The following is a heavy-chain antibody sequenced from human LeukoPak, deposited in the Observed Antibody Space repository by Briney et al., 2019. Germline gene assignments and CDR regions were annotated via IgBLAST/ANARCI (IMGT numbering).Heavy chain of an antibody. CDR3: AGRGVGLDV. J-gene: IGHJ6*02. V-gene: IGHV4-34*01. CDR1: GGSFSGYY. CDR2: INHSGST. D-gene: IGHD2-8*01. Sequence: SETLSLTCAVYGGSFSGYYWSWIRQPPGKGLEWIGEINHSGSTNYNPSLKSRVTISVDTSKNQFSLKMSSVTAADTAVYYCAGRGVGLDVWGQGTTVTVPS.